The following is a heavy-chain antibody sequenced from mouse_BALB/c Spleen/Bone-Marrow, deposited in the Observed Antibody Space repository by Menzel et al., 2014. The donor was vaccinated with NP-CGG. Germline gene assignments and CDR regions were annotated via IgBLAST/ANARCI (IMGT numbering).Heavy chain of an antibody. V-gene: IGHV1-87*01. CDR3: ARSSGYVPYVMDY. Sequence: QVQLKESGAELARPGASVKLSCKASGYTLTSYWMQWVKQRPGQGLEWIGAIYPGDGDTRYTQKFKGKATLTADKSSSTAYMQLSSLASEDSAVYYCARSSGYVPYVMDYWGQGTSVTVSS. D-gene: IGHD3-1*01. CDR1: GYTLTSYW. CDR2: IYPGDGDT. J-gene: IGHJ4*01.